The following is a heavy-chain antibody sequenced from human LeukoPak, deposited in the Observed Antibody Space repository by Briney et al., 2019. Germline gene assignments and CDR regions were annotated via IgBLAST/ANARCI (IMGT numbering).Heavy chain of an antibody. CDR2: IIPIFGTA. CDR3: ARVYYASWSGQPLSQHWLDP. V-gene: IGHV1-69*06. J-gene: IGHJ5*02. D-gene: IGHD3-3*01. Sequence: AASVKVSCKASGGTFSSYAISWVRQAPGQGLEWMGGIIPIFGTANYAQKFQGRVTITADKSTSTAYMELSSLRSEDTAVYYCARVYYASWSGQPLSQHWLDPWGQGTLVTVSS. CDR1: GGTFSSYA.